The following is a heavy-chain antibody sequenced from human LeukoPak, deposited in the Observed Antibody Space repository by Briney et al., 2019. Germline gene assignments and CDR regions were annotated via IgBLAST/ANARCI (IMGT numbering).Heavy chain of an antibody. CDR1: GFTFSRYA. V-gene: IGHV3-30*04. D-gene: IGHD5-18*01. CDR3: IYSYGY. CDR2: ISYDGSNK. Sequence: GGSLRLSCAACGFTFSRYAMHGVRQAPGKGLEWVAVISYDGSNKYYAASVKGRFTISRDNSKNTLYLQMNSLRAEDTAVYYCIYSYGYWGQGTLVTVSS. J-gene: IGHJ4*02.